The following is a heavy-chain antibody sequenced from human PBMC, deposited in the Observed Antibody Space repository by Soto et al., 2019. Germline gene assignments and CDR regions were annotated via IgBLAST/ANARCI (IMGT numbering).Heavy chain of an antibody. CDR1: GFTFSSYD. J-gene: IGHJ3*02. CDR2: IGTAGDT. Sequence: GGSLRLSCAASGFTFSSYDMHWVRQATGKGLEWVSAIGTAGDTYYPGSVKGRFTISRENAKNSLYLQMNSLRAGDTAVYYCARAQGPTEAFDIWGQGTMVTVSS. V-gene: IGHV3-13*01. CDR3: ARAQGPTEAFDI.